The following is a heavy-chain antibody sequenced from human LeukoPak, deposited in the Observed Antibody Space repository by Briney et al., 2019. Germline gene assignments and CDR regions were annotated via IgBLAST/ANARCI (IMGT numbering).Heavy chain of an antibody. CDR2: INHSGST. Sequence: PSETLSLTCAVYGGSFSGYYWSWIRQPPGKGLEWIGEINHSGSTNYNPSLKSRVTISVDTSKNQFSLKLSSVTAADTAVYYCARHRPNYSSGWYGGLYYFDYWGQGTLVTVSS. CDR3: ARHRPNYSSGWYGGLYYFDY. J-gene: IGHJ4*02. V-gene: IGHV4-34*01. D-gene: IGHD6-19*01. CDR1: GGSFSGYY.